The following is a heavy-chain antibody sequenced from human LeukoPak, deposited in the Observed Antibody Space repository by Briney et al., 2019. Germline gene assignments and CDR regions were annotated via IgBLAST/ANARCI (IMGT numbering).Heavy chain of an antibody. D-gene: IGHD2-2*01. Sequence: SVKVSCKASGYTFTSYDINWVRQATGQGLEWMGGIIPIFGTANYAQKFQGRVTITADESTSTAYMELSSLRSEDTAVYYCASHYCSSTSCQYYFDYWGQGTLVTVSS. CDR2: IIPIFGTA. CDR1: GYTFTSYD. J-gene: IGHJ4*02. CDR3: ASHYCSSTSCQYYFDY. V-gene: IGHV1-69*13.